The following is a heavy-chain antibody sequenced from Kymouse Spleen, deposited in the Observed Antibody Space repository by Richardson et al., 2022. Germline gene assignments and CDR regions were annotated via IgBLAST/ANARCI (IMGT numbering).Heavy chain of an antibody. CDR3: TTDAAMVTLYYYYGMDV. V-gene: IGHV3-15*01. CDR2: IKSKTDGGTT. J-gene: IGHJ6*02. Sequence: EVQLVESGGGLVKPGGSLRLSCAASGFTFSNAWMSWVRQAPGKGLEWVGRIKSKTDGGTTDYAAPVKGRFTISRDDSKNTLYLQMNSLKTEDTAVYYCTTDAAMVTLYYYYGMDVWGQGTTVTVSS. D-gene: IGHD5-18,IGHD5-18*01. CDR1: GFTFSNAW.